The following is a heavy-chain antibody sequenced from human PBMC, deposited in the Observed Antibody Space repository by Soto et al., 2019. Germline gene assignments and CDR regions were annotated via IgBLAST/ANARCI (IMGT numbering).Heavy chain of an antibody. J-gene: IGHJ6*02. CDR2: LVVGTGNT. V-gene: IGHV1-58*01. D-gene: IGHD2-15*01. CDR3: ATGAYCSGGSCSDYYYYYYGMDL. Sequence: ASVKVSCKTSGFTFRSSAVQWVRQARGQRLEWIGWLVVGTGNTNYAQKFQQRVTISSDRSTNTVSMELSSLTSEDTAVYYCATGAYCSGGSCSDYYYYYYGMDLWGQGTTVTVS. CDR1: GFTFRSSA.